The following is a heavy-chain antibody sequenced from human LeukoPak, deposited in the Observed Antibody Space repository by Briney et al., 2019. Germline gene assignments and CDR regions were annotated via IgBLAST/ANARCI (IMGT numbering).Heavy chain of an antibody. V-gene: IGHV4-4*02. CDR2: IFHSGST. D-gene: IGHD3-22*01. CDR3: ASVDGYYYDSSGYYLFDH. CDR1: GGSISSSNW. Sequence: LETLSLTCAVSGGSISSSNWWSWVRQPPGKGLEWIGEIFHSGSTNYNPSLKSRVTISVDKSKNQFSLKLSSVTAADTAVYYCASVDGYYYDSSGYYLFDHWGQGTLVTVSS. J-gene: IGHJ4*02.